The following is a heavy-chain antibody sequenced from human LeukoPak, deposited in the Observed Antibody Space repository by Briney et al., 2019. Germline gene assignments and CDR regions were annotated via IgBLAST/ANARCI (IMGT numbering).Heavy chain of an antibody. CDR1: GGSISSYY. D-gene: IGHD3-3*01. CDR3: AREGGYYQDSWYFDL. J-gene: IGHJ2*01. Sequence: SETLSLTCTVSGGSISSYYWSWIRQPPGKGLELIGYIYYSRSTNYNPSLKSRVTISVDTSKNQFSLKLSSVSAADTAVYYCAREGGYYQDSWYFDLWGRGTLVTVSS. CDR2: IYYSRST. V-gene: IGHV4-59*12.